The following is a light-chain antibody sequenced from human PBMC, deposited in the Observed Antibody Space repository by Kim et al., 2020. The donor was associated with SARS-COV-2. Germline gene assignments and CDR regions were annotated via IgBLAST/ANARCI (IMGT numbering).Light chain of an antibody. Sequence: DIQMTQSPSALSASVGDRVTITCRASQSISAWMAWYQQKPGKAPNLLIYKASSLKSGVPSRFSGSGSGTEFTLTISSLQPDDFATYYCQHYYTYPWTFGQGTTVDIK. CDR3: QHYYTYPWT. CDR1: QSISAW. CDR2: KAS. J-gene: IGKJ1*01. V-gene: IGKV1-5*03.